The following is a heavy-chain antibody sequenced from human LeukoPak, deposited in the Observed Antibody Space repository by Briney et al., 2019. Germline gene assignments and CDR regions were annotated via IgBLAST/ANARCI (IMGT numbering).Heavy chain of an antibody. Sequence: PSGTLSLTCAVSVGSINSGNWWSWVRQSPGKGLEWIGEIYHNGTPNYNPSLKSRVTISADTFKNHFSLKMTSVTAADTAVYYCARAGANGIEAAGSLRYWGQGTLVTVSS. J-gene: IGHJ4*02. CDR3: ARAGANGIEAAGSLRY. CDR1: VGSINSGNW. D-gene: IGHD6-13*01. CDR2: IYHNGTP. V-gene: IGHV4-4*02.